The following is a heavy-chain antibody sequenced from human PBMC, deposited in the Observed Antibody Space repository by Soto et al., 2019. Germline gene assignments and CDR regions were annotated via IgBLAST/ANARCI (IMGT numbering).Heavy chain of an antibody. CDR3: GRDYFGSGNP. Sequence: PGGSLRLSCAASGFTLRDHWMRWVRQAPGKGLVWLARIINDGSETDYADSVKGRFIISRDNAKNTVYLQMNSLTVEDTGIYYCGRDYFGSGNPWGQGTLVTVSS. CDR1: GFTLRDHW. J-gene: IGHJ5*02. CDR2: IINDGSET. V-gene: IGHV3-74*01. D-gene: IGHD3-10*01.